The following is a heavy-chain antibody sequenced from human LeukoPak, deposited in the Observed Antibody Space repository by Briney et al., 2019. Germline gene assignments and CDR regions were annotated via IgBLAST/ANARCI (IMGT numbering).Heavy chain of an antibody. CDR2: IYYSGST. V-gene: IGHV4-39*07. CDR3: AKHESWGSRNGDAFDI. J-gene: IGHJ3*02. CDR1: GGSISSSSYY. D-gene: IGHD3-16*01. Sequence: PSETLSLTCTVSGGSISSSSYYWGWIRQPPGKGLEWIGSIYYSGSTYYNPSLKSRVTISVDTSKNQFSLRLNSVTAADTAVYYCAKHESWGSRNGDAFDIWGRGTMVTVSS.